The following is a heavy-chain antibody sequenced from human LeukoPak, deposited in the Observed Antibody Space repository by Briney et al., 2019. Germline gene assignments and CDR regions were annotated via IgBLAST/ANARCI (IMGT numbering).Heavy chain of an antibody. CDR1: GYTFTGYY. CDR2: INPNSGGT. Sequence: ASVTVSCKASGYTFTGYYMHWVRQAPGQGLEWMGWINPNSGGTNYAQKFQGRVTITRDTSISTAYMELSRLRSDDTAVYYYARDLGYYYDSSGYPLRYYFDYWGQGTLVTVSS. CDR3: ARDLGYYYDSSGYPLRYYFDY. D-gene: IGHD3-22*01. J-gene: IGHJ4*02. V-gene: IGHV1-2*02.